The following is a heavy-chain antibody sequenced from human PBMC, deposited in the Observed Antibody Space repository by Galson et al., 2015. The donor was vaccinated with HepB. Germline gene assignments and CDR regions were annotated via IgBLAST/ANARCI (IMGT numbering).Heavy chain of an antibody. CDR1: GFTFSSYA. Sequence: SLRLSCAASGFTFSSYAMHWVRQAPGKGLEWVAVISYDGSNKYYADSVKGRFTISRDNAKNTLYLQMNSLRAEDTAVYYCARAPNSNYDFWSGYFPGGEVWFDPWGQGTLVTVSS. CDR2: ISYDGSNK. J-gene: IGHJ5*02. CDR3: ARAPNSNYDFWSGYFPGGEVWFDP. V-gene: IGHV3-30-3*01. D-gene: IGHD3-3*01.